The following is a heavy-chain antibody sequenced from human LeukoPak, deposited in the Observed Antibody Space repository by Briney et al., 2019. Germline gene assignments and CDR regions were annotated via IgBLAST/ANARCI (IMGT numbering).Heavy chain of an antibody. CDR2: INHSGST. Sequence: SETLSLTCAVSGGSITSVNWWTWVRQPPGKGLEWIGEINHSGSTNYNPSLKSRVTISVDTSKNQFSLKLSSVTAADTAVYYCARGNRGYYDTLTGYYVQYFDYWGQGTLVTVSS. V-gene: IGHV4-4*02. CDR3: ARGNRGYYDTLTGYYVQYFDY. CDR1: GGSITSVNW. D-gene: IGHD3-9*01. J-gene: IGHJ4*02.